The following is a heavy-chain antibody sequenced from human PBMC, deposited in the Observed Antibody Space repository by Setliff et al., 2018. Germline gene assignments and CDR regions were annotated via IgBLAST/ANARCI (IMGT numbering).Heavy chain of an antibody. CDR2: IYPDDSDT. D-gene: IGHD6-19*01. V-gene: IGHV5-51*01. CDR3: ARQIGSSLSHFYYYMDV. J-gene: IGHJ6*03. Sequence: GESLKISCKGSGYNFASYWIAWVRQMPGKGLEWMGIIYPDDSDTRYSPSFQGHVTISADKSISTAYLQWSSLKASDTAMYYCARQIGSSLSHFYYYMDVWGKGTTVTVSS. CDR1: GYNFASYW.